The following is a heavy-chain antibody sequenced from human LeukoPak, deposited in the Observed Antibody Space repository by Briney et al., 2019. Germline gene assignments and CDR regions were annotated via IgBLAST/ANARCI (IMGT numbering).Heavy chain of an antibody. CDR1: GGSISSYY. J-gene: IGHJ4*02. D-gene: IGHD6-19*01. V-gene: IGHV4-4*09. CDR3: ARHATSTGTTAVAGVDY. Sequence: SETLSLTCTVSGGSISSYYWSWIRQPPGKGLEWIGYIYTSGSTNYNPSLKSRVTISVDTSKNQFSLKLSSVTAADTAVYYCARHATSTGTTAVAGVDYWGQGTLVTVSS. CDR2: IYTSGST.